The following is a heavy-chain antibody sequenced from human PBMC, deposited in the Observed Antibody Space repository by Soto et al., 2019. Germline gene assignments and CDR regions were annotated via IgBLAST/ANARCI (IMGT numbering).Heavy chain of an antibody. Sequence: PGGSLRLSCAASGFTFSSYSMNWVRQAPGKGLEWVSYISSSSTIYYADSVKGRFTISRGNAKNSLYLQMNSLRAEDTAVYYCARGQQLVPFDYWGQGTLVTVSS. CDR1: GFTFSSYS. V-gene: IGHV3-48*01. D-gene: IGHD6-13*01. CDR3: ARGQQLVPFDY. J-gene: IGHJ4*02. CDR2: ISSSSTI.